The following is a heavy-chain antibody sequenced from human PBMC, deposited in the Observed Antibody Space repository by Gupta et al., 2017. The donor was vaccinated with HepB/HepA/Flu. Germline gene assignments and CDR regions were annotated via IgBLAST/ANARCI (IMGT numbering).Heavy chain of an antibody. CDR2: ISSSGSTI. CDR1: GFSFSAYY. Sequence: QVQLVESGGGLVKPGGSLRRSCAASGFSFSAYYMSWIRQVPGKGLEWVSYISSSGSTIYYADSGKGRFTISRDNAKNSLYLQMNSLRAEDTAVYYCARDSGSYAIDYWGQGTLVTVSS. D-gene: IGHD1-26*01. J-gene: IGHJ4*02. CDR3: ARDSGSYAIDY. V-gene: IGHV3-11*01.